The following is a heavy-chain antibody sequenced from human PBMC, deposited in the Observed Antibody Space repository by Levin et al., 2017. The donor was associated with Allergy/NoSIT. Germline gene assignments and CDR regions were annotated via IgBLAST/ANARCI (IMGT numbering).Heavy chain of an antibody. CDR1: GFTFSSHG. J-gene: IGHJ4*02. Sequence: GGSLRLSCAVSGFTFSSHGMHWVRQAPGKGLEWVALIYYDGSNKYYADSVKGRFTISRDNSKNMLYLQMNSLRVEDTAVYYCARHYIHGWYDYWGQGTLVTVSS. CDR2: IYYDGSNK. V-gene: IGHV3-33*01. D-gene: IGHD6-19*01. CDR3: ARHYIHGWYDY.